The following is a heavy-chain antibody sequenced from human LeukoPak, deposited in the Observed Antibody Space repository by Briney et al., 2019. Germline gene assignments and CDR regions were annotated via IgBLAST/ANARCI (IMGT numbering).Heavy chain of an antibody. V-gene: IGHV5-51*01. CDR1: GYSFSTYR. CDR2: IYPGDSDI. Sequence: PGESLKISCKGSGYSFSTYRIGWVRQMPGKGLEWMGIIYPGDSDIRYSPSFQGQVTMSVDKSIRTAHLQWSSLKASDTAMYYCARHRDSSGYLAAFDIWGQGTMVTVST. D-gene: IGHD3-22*01. CDR3: ARHRDSSGYLAAFDI. J-gene: IGHJ3*02.